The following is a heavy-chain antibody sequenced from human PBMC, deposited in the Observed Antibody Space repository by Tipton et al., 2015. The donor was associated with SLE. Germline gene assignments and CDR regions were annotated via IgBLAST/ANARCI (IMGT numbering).Heavy chain of an antibody. CDR3: ARGNGGY. CDR1: GGSFSGYY. CDR2: INHSGST. V-gene: IGHV4-34*01. D-gene: IGHD4-23*01. Sequence: TLSLTCAVYGGSFSGYYWSWIRQPPGKGLEWIGEINHSGSTNYNPSLKSRVTISVDTSKNQFSLKLSSVTAADTAVYYCARGNGGYWGQGALVTVSS. J-gene: IGHJ4*02.